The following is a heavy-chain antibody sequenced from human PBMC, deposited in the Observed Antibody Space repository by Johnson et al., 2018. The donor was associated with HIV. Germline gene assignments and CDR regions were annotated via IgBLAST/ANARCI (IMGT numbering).Heavy chain of an antibody. J-gene: IGHJ3*02. CDR3: ARDSGKWSGVRFAFDI. CDR2: IGTAGDT. Sequence: VQLVESGGGLVQSGGSLRLSCAASGFTFSSYDMHWVRQATGKGLEWVSAIGTAGDTYYPGSVKGRFTISRDNAKNTLYLQMNSLRAEDTAIYYCARDSGKWSGVRFAFDIWGQGTMVTVSS. D-gene: IGHD3-10*01. CDR1: GFTFSSYD. V-gene: IGHV3-13*01.